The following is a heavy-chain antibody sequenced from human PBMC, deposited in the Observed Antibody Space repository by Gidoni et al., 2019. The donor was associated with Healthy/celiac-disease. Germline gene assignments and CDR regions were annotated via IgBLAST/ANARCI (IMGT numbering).Heavy chain of an antibody. V-gene: IGHV3-23*01. CDR1: GFAFDSYV. CDR3: AKGGARRGVTDPSGGLAS. D-gene: IGHD3-3*01. CDR2: LSSSCSLP. J-gene: IGHJ5*02. Sequence: QLLESGGGLVQPGGSLRLSCVGSGFAFDSYVLNWVRQGPGKGLEWVSVLSSSCSLPLYADSVRGRFTISRDNAKNTLSLQIDNVRAEDTARYYCAKGGARRGVTDPSGGLASWGQGTVVTVSS.